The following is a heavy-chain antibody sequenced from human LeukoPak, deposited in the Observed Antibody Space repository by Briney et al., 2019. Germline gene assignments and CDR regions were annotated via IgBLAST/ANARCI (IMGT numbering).Heavy chain of an antibody. CDR1: GYTFTSYY. V-gene: IGHV1-46*01. CDR2: INPSGGTT. J-gene: IGHJ5*02. Sequence: ASVKVSCKAAGYTFTSYYMHWVRQAPGQGLEWMGIINPSGGTTSYAQKFQGRVTMTSDTSTSTVYMELSSLRPEDTAVYYCARDPQSENWFDPWGQGTRVTVSS. D-gene: IGHD3-3*01. CDR3: ARDPQSENWFDP.